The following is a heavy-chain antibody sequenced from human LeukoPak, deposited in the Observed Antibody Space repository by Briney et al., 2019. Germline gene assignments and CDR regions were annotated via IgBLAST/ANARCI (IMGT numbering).Heavy chain of an antibody. CDR2: IRSKIDGGTT. J-gene: IGHJ5*02. V-gene: IGHV3-15*01. CDR1: GFTFSNVW. Sequence: KPGGSLRLSCAASGFTFSNVWMAWVRQAPGKGLEWVGRIRSKIDGGTTDYAAPVKGRFTISRDDSKNTLYLQMNSPKIEDTAVYYCTTDLPPWGQGTLVTVSS. CDR3: TTDLPP.